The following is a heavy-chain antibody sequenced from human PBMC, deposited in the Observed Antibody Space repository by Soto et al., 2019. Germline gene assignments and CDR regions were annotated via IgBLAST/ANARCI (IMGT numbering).Heavy chain of an antibody. V-gene: IGHV3-64*02. D-gene: IGHD6-6*01. CDR3: AKGGGYSSSSLDY. CDR2: ISSTGGNT. CDR1: GFTFSDYA. Sequence: SLRLSCAASGFTFSDYAMHWVRQAPGKGLECVSAISSTGGNTYYADSVKGRFTVSRDNSKNTLYLQMGSLRAEDMAVYYCAKGGGYSSSSLDYWGRGTLVTVSS. J-gene: IGHJ4*01.